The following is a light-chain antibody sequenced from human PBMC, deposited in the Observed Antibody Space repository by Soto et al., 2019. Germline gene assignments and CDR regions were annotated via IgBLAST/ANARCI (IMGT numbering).Light chain of an antibody. CDR2: EVS. V-gene: IGLV2-14*01. CDR1: SSDLGGYDY. Sequence: QSALTQPASVSGSPGQSITISCTGTSSDLGGYDYVSWYQLHPGRAPKLMVFEVSNRPSGVSYCFSGSKSGNTASLTISGLQAEDEADYFCSSYSISTAYLFGTGTKVTVL. J-gene: IGLJ1*01. CDR3: SSYSISTAYL.